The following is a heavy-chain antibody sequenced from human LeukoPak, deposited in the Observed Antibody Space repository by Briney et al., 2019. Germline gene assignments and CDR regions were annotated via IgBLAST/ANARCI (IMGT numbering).Heavy chain of an antibody. D-gene: IGHD6-6*01. Sequence: GGSLRLSCAASGFTFSSYGMHWVRQAPGKGLEWVAVIWYDGSNKYYADPVKGRFTISRDNSKNTLYLQMNSLRAEDTAVYYCAKDRLIAARPADLGYGGQGTLVTVPS. CDR2: IWYDGSNK. CDR3: AKDRLIAARPADLGY. J-gene: IGHJ4*02. V-gene: IGHV3-33*06. CDR1: GFTFSSYG.